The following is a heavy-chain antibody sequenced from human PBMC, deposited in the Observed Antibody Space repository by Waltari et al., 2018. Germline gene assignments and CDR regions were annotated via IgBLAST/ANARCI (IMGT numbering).Heavy chain of an antibody. CDR2: IYHSGST. J-gene: IGHJ5*02. Sequence: QVQLQESGPGLVKPSETLSLTCTVSGYSISSGYYWGWIRQPPGKGLEWIGSIYHSGSTYYNPSLKSRVTISVDTAKNQFSLKLSSVTAADTAVYYCARGGYDFWSGSNWFDPWGQGTLVTVSS. V-gene: IGHV4-38-2*02. CDR1: GYSISSGYY. CDR3: ARGGYDFWSGSNWFDP. D-gene: IGHD3-3*01.